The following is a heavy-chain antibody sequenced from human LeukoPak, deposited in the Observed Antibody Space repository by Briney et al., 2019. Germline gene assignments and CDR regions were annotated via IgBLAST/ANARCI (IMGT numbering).Heavy chain of an antibody. D-gene: IGHD3-22*01. V-gene: IGHV3-11*05. Sequence: GGSLRLSCAASGFTFSDYYTSWIRQAPGKGLEWVSYISSSSSYTNYADSVKGRFTISRDNAKNSLYLQMDSLRAEDTAVYYCARDALSFYYDSSGYYPDAFDIWGQGTMVTVSS. CDR2: ISSSSSYT. CDR3: ARDALSFYYDSSGYYPDAFDI. CDR1: GFTFSDYY. J-gene: IGHJ3*02.